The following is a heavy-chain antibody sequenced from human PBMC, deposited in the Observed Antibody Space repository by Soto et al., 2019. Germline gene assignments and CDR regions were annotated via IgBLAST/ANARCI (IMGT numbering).Heavy chain of an antibody. D-gene: IGHD5-12*01. V-gene: IGHV2-5*02. CDR3: AHRPNITVGYIFDY. Sequence: QITLKESSPTLVKPTQTLTLTCTFSGFSISTSGAGVGWIRQPPGKALEWLELIYWDDDHRYSPSLKSRLTITKDTSKNQVVLTMTNMDPVDTATYYCAHRPNITVGYIFDYWGQGTLVTVSS. CDR1: GFSISTSGAG. J-gene: IGHJ4*02. CDR2: IYWDDDH.